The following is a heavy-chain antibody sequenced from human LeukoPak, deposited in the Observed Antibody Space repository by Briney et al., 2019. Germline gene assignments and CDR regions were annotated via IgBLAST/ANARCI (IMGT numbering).Heavy chain of an antibody. CDR1: GFTFSSYG. D-gene: IGHD6-13*01. CDR3: ARGYSSSWYNPGLDY. J-gene: IGHJ4*02. Sequence: PGGSLRLSCAASGFTFSSYGMHWVRQAPGKGLEWVAVISYDGSNKYYADSVKGRFTISRDNSKNTLYLQMNSLRAEDTAVYYCARGYSSSWYNPGLDYWGQGTLVTVSS. CDR2: ISYDGSNK. V-gene: IGHV3-30*19.